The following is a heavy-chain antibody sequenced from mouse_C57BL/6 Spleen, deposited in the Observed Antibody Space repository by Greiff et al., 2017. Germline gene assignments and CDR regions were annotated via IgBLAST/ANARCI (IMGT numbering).Heavy chain of an antibody. J-gene: IGHJ4*01. Sequence: EVKLMESGGGLVQPGGSLSLSCAASGFTFTDYYMSWVRQPPGKALEWLGFFRNKANGYTTEYSASVKGRFTISRDNSQSILYLQMNALRAEDSATYYDARYWGDGYYDAIDYWGQGTSVTVSS. D-gene: IGHD2-3*01. CDR1: GFTFTDYY. CDR2: FRNKANGYTT. V-gene: IGHV7-3*01. CDR3: ARYWGDGYYDAIDY.